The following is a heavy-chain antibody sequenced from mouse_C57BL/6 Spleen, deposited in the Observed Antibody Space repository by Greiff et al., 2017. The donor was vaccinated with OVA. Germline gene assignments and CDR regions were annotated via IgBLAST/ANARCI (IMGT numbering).Heavy chain of an antibody. J-gene: IGHJ3*01. CDR3: ARDGSSYGFAY. D-gene: IGHD1-1*01. Sequence: QVQLQQPGADLVRPGSSVKLSCKASGYTFTSYWMHWVKQRPIQGLEWIGNIDPSDSETHYNQKFKDKATLTVDKSSSTAYMQLSSLTSEDSAVYYCARDGSSYGFAYWGQGTLVTVSA. V-gene: IGHV1-52*01. CDR2: IDPSDSET. CDR1: GYTFTSYW.